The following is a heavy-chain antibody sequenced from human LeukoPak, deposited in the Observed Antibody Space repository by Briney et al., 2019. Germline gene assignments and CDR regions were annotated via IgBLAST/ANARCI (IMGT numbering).Heavy chain of an antibody. CDR3: ATCQSSVAGILVD. D-gene: IGHD6-19*01. Sequence: GGSLRLSCAVSGLTFSDYFMTWIRQAPGKGLEWVSYIGGNGRSTYYADSVRGRFTISRDNAKNSVYLRIDNLRVDDTAVYYCATCQSSVAGILVDWGQGTLVTVSS. V-gene: IGHV3-11*04. J-gene: IGHJ1*01. CDR1: GLTFSDYF. CDR2: IGGNGRST.